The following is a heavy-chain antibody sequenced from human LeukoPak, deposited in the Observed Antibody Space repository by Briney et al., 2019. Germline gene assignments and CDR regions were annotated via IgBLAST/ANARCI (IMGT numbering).Heavy chain of an antibody. CDR3: ARDSPNWGPQAGDY. V-gene: IGHV3-7*01. Sequence: PGGSLRLSCAASGFTFSSYWMSWVRQAPGKGLEWVANIKQDGSEKYYVDSVKGRFTISRDNAKNSLYLQMNSLRAEDTAVYYCARDSPNWGPQAGDYWGQGTLVTVSS. D-gene: IGHD7-27*01. J-gene: IGHJ4*02. CDR1: GFTFSSYW. CDR2: IKQDGSEK.